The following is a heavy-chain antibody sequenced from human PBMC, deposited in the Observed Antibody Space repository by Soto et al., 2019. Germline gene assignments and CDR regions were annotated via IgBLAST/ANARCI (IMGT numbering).Heavy chain of an antibody. CDR3: ASQDFDY. J-gene: IGHJ4*02. CDR2: IWFDGSKK. V-gene: IGHV3-33*01. Sequence: GGSLRLSCAASGFTFSDYGMQWVRQAPGKGLEWVAFIWFDGSKKYYADSEKGRFTISKDNSKNTLYLQVNSLRAEDTAVYYCASQDFDYWGQGTLVTVSS. CDR1: GFTFSDYG.